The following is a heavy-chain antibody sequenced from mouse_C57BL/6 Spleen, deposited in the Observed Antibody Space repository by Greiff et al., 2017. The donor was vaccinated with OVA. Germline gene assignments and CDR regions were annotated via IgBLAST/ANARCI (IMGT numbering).Heavy chain of an antibody. Sequence: VQLQQSGPELVKPGASVKISCKASGYAFSSSWMNWVKPRPGKGLEWIGRIYPGDGDTNYNGKFKGKATLTADKSSSTAYMQLSSLTSEDSAVYFCARGEGSRYWYFDVWGTGTTVTVSS. D-gene: IGHD1-1*01. CDR1: GYAFSSSW. CDR3: ARGEGSRYWYFDV. J-gene: IGHJ1*03. CDR2: IYPGDGDT. V-gene: IGHV1-82*01.